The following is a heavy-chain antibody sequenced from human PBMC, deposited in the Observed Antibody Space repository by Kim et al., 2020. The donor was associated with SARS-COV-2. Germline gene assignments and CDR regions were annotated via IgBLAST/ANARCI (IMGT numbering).Heavy chain of an antibody. V-gene: IGHV4-59*01. CDR3: ARVDCSGGSCYFGFPYGMDV. J-gene: IGHJ6*02. D-gene: IGHD2-15*01. Sequence: RVTISVDTSKNQFSLKLSSVTAADTAVYYCARVDCSGGSCYFGFPYGMDVWGQGTTVTVSS.